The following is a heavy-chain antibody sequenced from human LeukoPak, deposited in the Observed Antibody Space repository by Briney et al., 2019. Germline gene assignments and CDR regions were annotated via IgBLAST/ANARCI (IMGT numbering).Heavy chain of an antibody. V-gene: IGHV1-8*01. CDR1: GYTFTSYD. D-gene: IGHD2-2*01. CDR3: ARGLRYYSSTSCYRVVYYFDY. J-gene: IGHJ4*02. Sequence: GASVKVSCKASGYTFTSYDINWVRQATGQGLEWMGWMNPNSGNTGYAQKFQGRVTMTRNTSISTAYMELSSLRSEDTAVYYCARGLRYYSSTSCYRVVYYFDYWGQGTLVTVSS. CDR2: MNPNSGNT.